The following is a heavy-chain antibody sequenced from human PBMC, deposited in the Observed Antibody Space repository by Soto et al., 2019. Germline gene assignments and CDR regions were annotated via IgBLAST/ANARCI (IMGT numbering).Heavy chain of an antibody. CDR3: ARGGRGSVPTYYYYRIDV. CDR2: IKQEGSEK. V-gene: IGHV3-7*01. J-gene: IGHJ6*02. CDR1: GFAFSSYG. Sequence: GGSLRLACAASGFAFSSYGMSWVRQAPGKGREGVANIKQEGSEKYYVDSVKGRFTISRDNAKNSLYLQMNSLRAEDTAVYYCARGGRGSVPTYYYYRIDVWGQGTTVTVSS. D-gene: IGHD5-12*01.